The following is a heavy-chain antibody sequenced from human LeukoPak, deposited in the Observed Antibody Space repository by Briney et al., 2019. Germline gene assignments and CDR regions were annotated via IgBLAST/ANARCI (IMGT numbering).Heavy chain of an antibody. Sequence: SETLSLTCTVSGGSISSYSWSWIRQPPGKGLEWIGHVFYSGSTNYNPSLRSRVTLSVDTSKSQFSLKLTSVTAADTAVYYCARAGGYCSSTRCYNWFDPWGQGTLVTVSS. D-gene: IGHD2-2*01. CDR3: ARAGGYCSSTRCYNWFDP. J-gene: IGHJ5*02. CDR1: GGSISSYS. CDR2: VFYSGST. V-gene: IGHV4-59*01.